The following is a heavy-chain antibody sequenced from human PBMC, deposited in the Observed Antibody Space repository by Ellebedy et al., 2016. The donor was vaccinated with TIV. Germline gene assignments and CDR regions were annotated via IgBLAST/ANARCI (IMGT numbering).Heavy chain of an antibody. J-gene: IGHJ4*02. CDR2: INHSGST. Sequence: SETLSLTCAVYGGSFSGYYWSWIRQPPGKGLEWIGEINHSGSTNYNPSLKSRVTISVDTSKNQFSLKLSSVTAADTAVYYCARGTGIAAAGGIRWFDYWGQGTLVTVSS. V-gene: IGHV4-34*01. D-gene: IGHD6-13*01. CDR1: GGSFSGYY. CDR3: ARGTGIAAAGGIRWFDY.